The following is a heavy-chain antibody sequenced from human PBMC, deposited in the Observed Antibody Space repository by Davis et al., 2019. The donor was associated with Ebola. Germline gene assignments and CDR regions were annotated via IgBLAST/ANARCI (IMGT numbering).Heavy chain of an antibody. V-gene: IGHV1-18*04. CDR1: GYSFSNYG. CDR2: ISTNNGNT. CDR3: ASGDGYNYPDY. J-gene: IGHJ4*02. D-gene: IGHD5-24*01. Sequence: ASVKVSCKASGYSFSNYGISWVRQAPGQGLEWMGWISTNNGNTNYAQKIQGRVTMTADTSTSTAYMELSRLRSDDTAVYYCASGDGYNYPDYWGQGTLVTVSS.